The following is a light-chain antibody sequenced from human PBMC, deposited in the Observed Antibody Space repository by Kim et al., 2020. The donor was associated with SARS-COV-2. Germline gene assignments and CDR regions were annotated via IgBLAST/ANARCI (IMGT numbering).Light chain of an antibody. CDR2: RTS. J-gene: IGLJ2*01. CDR1: TGAVTRGDN. CDR3: LLCSGGVQV. Sequence: PGGTVKLTSASSTGAVTRGDNPRWCQQKNEQEPMPLIYRTSKKHNGSPDRFSGALLGGRAALTLSGVQREEEAEYYCLLCSGGVQVVGGGTKLTVL. V-gene: IGLV7-43*01.